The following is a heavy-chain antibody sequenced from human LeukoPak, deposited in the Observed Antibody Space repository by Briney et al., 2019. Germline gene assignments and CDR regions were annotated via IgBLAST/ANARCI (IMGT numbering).Heavy chain of an antibody. V-gene: IGHV3-23*01. D-gene: IGHD3-22*01. Sequence: PGGSLRLSCAVAGITLSNYGMSWVRQAPGKGLEWVAGISGSGGGTNYADSVKGRFTISRDNPRSTLYLQMNSLRAEDTAVYFCAKRGVVIRVILVGFHKEAYYFDSWGKGALVTVSS. J-gene: IGHJ4*02. CDR2: ISGSGGGT. CDR1: GITLSNYG. CDR3: AKRGVVIRVILVGFHKEAYYFDS.